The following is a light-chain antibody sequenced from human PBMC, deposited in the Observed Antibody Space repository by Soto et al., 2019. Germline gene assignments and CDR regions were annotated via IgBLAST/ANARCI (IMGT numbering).Light chain of an antibody. V-gene: IGKV3-15*01. CDR1: QSVSSN. Sequence: EIVMTQSPATLSVSPGERVTLSCRASQSVSSNLAWYQQEPGQAPRLLIYGASTRATGIPGRFSGSGSGTEFTLTISSLQSEDFAVYYCHQYNNWPPLTFGGGTKVEIK. CDR2: GAS. J-gene: IGKJ4*01. CDR3: HQYNNWPPLT.